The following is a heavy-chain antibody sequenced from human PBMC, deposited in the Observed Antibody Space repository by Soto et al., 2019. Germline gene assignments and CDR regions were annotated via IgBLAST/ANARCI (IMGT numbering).Heavy chain of an antibody. V-gene: IGHV1-69*13. CDR1: GGTFSSYA. CDR2: IIPIFGTA. J-gene: IGHJ6*02. D-gene: IGHD3-16*01. Sequence: SVKVSCKASGGTFSSYAISWVRQAPGQGLEWMGGIIPIFGTANYAQKFQGRVTITADESTSTAYMELSSLRSEDTAVYYCASPGMGHYYYYYGMDVWGQGTTVTVSS. CDR3: ASPGMGHYYYYYGMDV.